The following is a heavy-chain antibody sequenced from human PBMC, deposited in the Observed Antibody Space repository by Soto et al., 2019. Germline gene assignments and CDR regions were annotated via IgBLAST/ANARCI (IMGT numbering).Heavy chain of an antibody. J-gene: IGHJ6*02. Sequence: LRLSCAASGFTFSSYGMHWVRQAPGKGLEWVAVISYDGSNKYYADSVKDRFAISRDNSKNTLYLQMNSLRAEDTAVYYCAKVVAVAGLYYYYGMDVWGQATTVTVS. V-gene: IGHV3-30*18. CDR3: AKVVAVAGLYYYYGMDV. CDR1: GFTFSSYG. CDR2: ISYDGSNK. D-gene: IGHD6-19*01.